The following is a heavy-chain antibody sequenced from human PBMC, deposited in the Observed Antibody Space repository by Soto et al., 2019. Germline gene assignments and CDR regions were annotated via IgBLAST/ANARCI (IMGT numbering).Heavy chain of an antibody. CDR3: AKHSRTGYCSGGSCPEYYYYYMDV. J-gene: IGHJ6*03. Sequence: EVQLLESGGGLVQPGGSLRLSCAASGFTFSSYAMSWVRQAPGKGLEWVSAISGSGGSTYYADSVKGRFTISRDNSKNTLYLQMNSRRAEDTAVYYCAKHSRTGYCSGGSCPEYYYYYMDVWGKGTTVTVSS. D-gene: IGHD2-15*01. V-gene: IGHV3-23*01. CDR1: GFTFSSYA. CDR2: ISGSGGST.